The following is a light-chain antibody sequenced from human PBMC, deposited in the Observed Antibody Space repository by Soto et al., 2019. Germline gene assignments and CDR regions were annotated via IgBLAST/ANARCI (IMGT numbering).Light chain of an antibody. CDR3: QQRSNWPLT. V-gene: IGKV3-11*01. CDR2: DAS. CDR1: QSVSSY. J-gene: IGKJ4*01. Sequence: EIVLTQSPATLSLSPGEGATLSCRASQSVSSYLAWYQQKPGQAPRLLIYDASNRATGIPARFSGSGSGTDFTLTISSLEPEDFAAYYCQQRSNWPLTFGGGTKVEIK.